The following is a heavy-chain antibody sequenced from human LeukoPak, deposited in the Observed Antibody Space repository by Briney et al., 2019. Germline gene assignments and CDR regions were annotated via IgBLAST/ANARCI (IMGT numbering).Heavy chain of an antibody. J-gene: IGHJ6*03. CDR3: ARHNGFDRGYYYYMDV. Sequence: SETLSLTCTVSGGFINSYYWSWIRQPAGKGLEWIGRVYASGITNYNPSLKSRITMSVDTSKNQFSLKLTSVTAADTAVYYCARHNGFDRGYYYYMDVWGKGTTVTVSS. CDR2: VYASGIT. CDR1: GGFINSYY. D-gene: IGHD3-9*01. V-gene: IGHV4-4*07.